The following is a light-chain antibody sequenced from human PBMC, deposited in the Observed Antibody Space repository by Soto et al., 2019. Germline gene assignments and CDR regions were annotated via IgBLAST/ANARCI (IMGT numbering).Light chain of an antibody. J-gene: IGKJ2*01. CDR2: GAS. V-gene: IGKV1-39*01. CDR1: QSIVNF. Sequence: DIQMTQSPSSLSASEGDRVTITCRASQSIVNFLNWYQLKPGKAPKLLIYGASSLQSGVPSRFGGSGSGTDFTLTISSLQPEDFATYYCQQSYRTPYTFGQGTKLDIK. CDR3: QQSYRTPYT.